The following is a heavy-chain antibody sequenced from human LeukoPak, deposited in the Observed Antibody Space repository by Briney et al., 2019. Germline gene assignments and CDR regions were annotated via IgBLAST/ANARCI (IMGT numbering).Heavy chain of an antibody. CDR1: GGTFSSYA. CDR2: IIPIFGTA. V-gene: IGHV1-69*05. CDR3: ARDRYSYGQYYFDY. J-gene: IGHJ4*02. D-gene: IGHD5-18*01. Sequence: ASVKVSCKASGGTFSSYAISWVRQAPGQGLEWMGRIIPIFGTANYAQKFQGRVTITTGESTSTAYMELSSLRSEDTAVYYCARDRYSYGQYYFDYWGQGTLVTVSS.